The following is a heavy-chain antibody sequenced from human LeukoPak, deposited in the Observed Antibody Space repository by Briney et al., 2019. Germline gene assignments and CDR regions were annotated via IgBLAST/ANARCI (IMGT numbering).Heavy chain of an antibody. Sequence: ESLKISCKGSGYSFSNYWIGWVRQMPGEGLELMGLIFPGDSDTSYSPSFQGQVTISADKSINTAYLQWGSLKASDTAVYYCARQRGAYCGGDCYSLFDSWGQGTLVTVPA. CDR3: ARQRGAYCGGDCYSLFDS. CDR2: IFPGDSDT. V-gene: IGHV5-51*01. CDR1: GYSFSNYW. D-gene: IGHD2-21*02. J-gene: IGHJ4*02.